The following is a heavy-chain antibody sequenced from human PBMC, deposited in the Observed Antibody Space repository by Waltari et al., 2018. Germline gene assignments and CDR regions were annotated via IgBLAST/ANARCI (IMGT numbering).Heavy chain of an antibody. CDR3: ATRLSILAFDV. D-gene: IGHD3-9*01. CDR2: VAPEDGET. Sequence: EVQLVQSGAEVKKPGATVKISCQAPGSSFPDYYLHWVKQAPGKGLEWMGHVAPEDGETVFAESFQGRLTMTADTSIDTAYMELSRLRFDDTAVYYCATRLSILAFDVWGQGTVVTVSS. CDR1: GSSFPDYY. V-gene: IGHV1-69-2*01. J-gene: IGHJ3*01.